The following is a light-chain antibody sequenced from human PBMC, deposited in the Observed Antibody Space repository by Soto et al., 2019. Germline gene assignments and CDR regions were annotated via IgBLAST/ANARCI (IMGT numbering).Light chain of an antibody. V-gene: IGLV2-11*01. CDR1: ISDVGGSKY. J-gene: IGLJ2*01. CDR2: DVA. CDR3: CSYAGRYTFV. Sequence: SALTQPRSVSGSPGQSVTISCTGTISDVGGSKYVSWYQQHPGKAPKVIIYDVAERPSGVPDRFSGSKSGNTASLTISGLQAEDEADYFCCSYAGRYTFVFGGGTQLTVL.